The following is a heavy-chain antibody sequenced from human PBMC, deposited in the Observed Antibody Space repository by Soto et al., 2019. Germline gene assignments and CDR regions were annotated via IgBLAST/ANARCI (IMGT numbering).Heavy chain of an antibody. CDR3: TXVAVVAATTYYYYGMDV. CDR1: GFTFGDYA. CDR2: IRSKAYGGTT. V-gene: IGHV3-49*03. D-gene: IGHD2-15*01. Sequence: PGGSLRLSCTASGFTFGDYAMSWFRQAPGKGLEWVGFIRSKAYGGTTEYAASVKGRFTISRDDSKSIAYLQMNSLKTEDTAVYYCTXVAVVAATTYYYYGMDVWGQGTTVTVSS. J-gene: IGHJ6*02.